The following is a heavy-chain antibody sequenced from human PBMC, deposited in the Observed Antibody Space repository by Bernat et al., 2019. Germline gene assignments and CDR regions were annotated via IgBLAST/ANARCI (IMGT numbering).Heavy chain of an antibody. Sequence: QVQLVESGGGVVQPGRSLRLSCAASGFTFSSFGMHWVRQAPGKGLEWVAVISYDGSNKYYADSVKGRFTISRDNSKNTLYLQMNSLRVEDTAVYYCANLYGDSPDYWGQGTLVTVSS. CDR3: ANLYGDSPDY. CDR1: GFTFSSFG. V-gene: IGHV3-30*18. J-gene: IGHJ4*02. CDR2: ISYDGSNK. D-gene: IGHD4-17*01.